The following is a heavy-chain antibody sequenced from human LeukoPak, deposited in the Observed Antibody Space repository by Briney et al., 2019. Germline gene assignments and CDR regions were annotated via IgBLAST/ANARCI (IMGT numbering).Heavy chain of an antibody. V-gene: IGHV3-53*01. CDR2: IYSDNT. Sequence: PGGSLRLSCTVSGFTVSSNSMSWVRQAPGKGLEWVSFIYSDNTHYSDSVKGRFTIARDSSKNTLYLQMNTLRAEDTAVYYCVTYQLLLYGFDYWGQGTLVTVSS. CDR3: VTYQLLLYGFDY. D-gene: IGHD2-2*01. J-gene: IGHJ4*02. CDR1: GFTVSSNS.